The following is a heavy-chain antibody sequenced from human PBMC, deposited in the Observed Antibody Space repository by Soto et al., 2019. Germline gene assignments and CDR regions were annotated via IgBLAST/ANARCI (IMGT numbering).Heavy chain of an antibody. V-gene: IGHV1-18*01. CDR1: GYTFSSYG. J-gene: IGHJ4*02. CDR2: ISPFNANT. CDR3: TRGRKVNDY. D-gene: IGHD3-22*01. Sequence: ASVKVSCKASGYTFSSYGTSWVRQAPGQGLEWMGWISPFNANTNYAQNYQGRVTMTTDTSTSTAYMELRSLRSDDSAMYYCTRGRKVNDYWGQGTLVTVSS.